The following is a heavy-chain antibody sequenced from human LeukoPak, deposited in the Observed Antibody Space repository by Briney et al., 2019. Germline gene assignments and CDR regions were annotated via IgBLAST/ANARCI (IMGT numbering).Heavy chain of an antibody. D-gene: IGHD3-22*01. V-gene: IGHV3-23*01. CDR3: ARDRRYYYDSSGRFDY. CDR1: GFTFSSYA. CDR2: ISGSGGST. Sequence: PGGSLRLSCAASGFTFSSYAMSWVRQAPGKGLEWVSAISGSGGSTYYADSVKGRFTISRDNSKNTLYLQMNSLRAEDTAVYYCARDRRYYYDSSGRFDYWGQGTLVTVSS. J-gene: IGHJ4*02.